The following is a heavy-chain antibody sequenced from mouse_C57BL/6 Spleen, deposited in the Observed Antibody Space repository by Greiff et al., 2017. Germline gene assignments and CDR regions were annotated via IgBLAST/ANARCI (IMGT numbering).Heavy chain of an antibody. CDR3: TRGELGPFAY. D-gene: IGHD4-1*01. J-gene: IGHJ3*01. Sequence: VQLQQSGAELVRPGASVTLSCKASGYTFTDYEMPWVKQTPVHGLEWIGAIDPETGGTAYNQKFKGKAILTADKSSSTAYMERRSLTSEDSAVYYCTRGELGPFAYWGQGTLVTVSA. V-gene: IGHV1-15*01. CDR2: IDPETGGT. CDR1: GYTFTDYE.